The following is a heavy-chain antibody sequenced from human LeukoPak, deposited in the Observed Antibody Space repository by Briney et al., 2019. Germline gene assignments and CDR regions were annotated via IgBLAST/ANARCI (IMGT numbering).Heavy chain of an antibody. V-gene: IGHV1-46*01. D-gene: IGHD4-17*01. J-gene: IGHJ4*02. Sequence: ASVKVSCKASGYTFTSYYMHWVRQAPGQGLEGMGIINPSGGSTSYAQTFQGRATITADKSTSTAYMELSSLRSEDTAVYYCARGRPDDYGDFRGFFDYWGQGTLVTVSS. CDR1: GYTFTSYY. CDR3: ARGRPDDYGDFRGFFDY. CDR2: INPSGGST.